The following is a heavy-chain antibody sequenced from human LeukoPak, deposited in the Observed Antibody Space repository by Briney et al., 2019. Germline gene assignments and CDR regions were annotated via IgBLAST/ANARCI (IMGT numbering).Heavy chain of an antibody. CDR3: AKDSSYGDHRGGFDY. Sequence: GGSLRLSCAASGFTFDDYAMHWVRQAPGKGLEWVSGISWNSGSIGYADSVKGRFTISRDNAKNSLYLQMNSLRAEDTALYYCAKDSSYGDHRGGFDYWGQGTLVTVSS. CDR1: GFTFDDYA. V-gene: IGHV3-9*01. CDR2: ISWNSGSI. D-gene: IGHD4-17*01. J-gene: IGHJ4*02.